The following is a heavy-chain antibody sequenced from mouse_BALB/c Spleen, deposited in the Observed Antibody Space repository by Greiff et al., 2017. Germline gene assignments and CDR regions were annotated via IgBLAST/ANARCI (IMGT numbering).Heavy chain of an antibody. V-gene: IGHV2-6-7*01. J-gene: IGHJ4*01. D-gene: IGHD2-1*01. CDR3: ARERESIHGKGAMDY. Sequence: QVQLKESGPGLVAPSQSLSITCTVSGFSLTGYGVNWVRQPPGKGLEWLGMIWGDGSTDYNSALKSRLSISKDNSKSQVFLKMNSLQTDDTARYYCARERESIHGKGAMDYWGQGTSVTVSS. CDR2: IWGDGST. CDR1: GFSLTGYG.